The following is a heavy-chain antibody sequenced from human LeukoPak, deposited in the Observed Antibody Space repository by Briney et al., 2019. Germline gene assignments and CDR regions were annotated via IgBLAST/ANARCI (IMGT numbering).Heavy chain of an antibody. CDR2: IYSGGST. Sequence: PGGSLRLSCAASGFTFSSNYMSWVRQAPGKGLEWVSVIYSGGSTYYADSVKGRFTISRDNSKSTLYLQMNSLRAEDTAVYYCARSPYYDFWSGYYTCHFDYWGQGTLVTVSS. V-gene: IGHV3-66*02. D-gene: IGHD3-3*01. J-gene: IGHJ4*02. CDR3: ARSPYYDFWSGYYTCHFDY. CDR1: GFTFSSNY.